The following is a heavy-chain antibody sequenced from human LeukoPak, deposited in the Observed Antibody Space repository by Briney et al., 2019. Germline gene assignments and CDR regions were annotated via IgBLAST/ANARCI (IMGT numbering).Heavy chain of an antibody. CDR2: MSSSGGTT. V-gene: IGHV3-11*01. J-gene: IGHJ6*02. D-gene: IGHD6-19*01. Sequence: PGGSLRLSCAASGFTFSDYYMSWIRQAPGKGLEWVSYMSSSGGTTYYADSVKGRFTISRDNAKNSLHLQMNSLRVEDTAVYYCARDSGIAVAGSDYGMDVWGQGTTVTVSS. CDR3: ARDSGIAVAGSDYGMDV. CDR1: GFTFSDYY.